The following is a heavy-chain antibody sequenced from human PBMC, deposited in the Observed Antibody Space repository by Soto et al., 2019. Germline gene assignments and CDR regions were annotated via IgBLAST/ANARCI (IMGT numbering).Heavy chain of an antibody. CDR1: GGSINIWVYA. D-gene: IGHD2-15*01. J-gene: IGHJ1*01. CDR3: ASLLAWWTEFEF. Sequence: PSCSLALASTFCGGSINIWVYAVSWNHQHPGKGLEWIGYIYYSGSTDYNPSLKSRVTILVDTSKNQFSLKLSSVTAADTVVYAGASLLAWWTEFEFWGKGT. V-gene: IGHV4-31*03. CDR2: IYYSGST.